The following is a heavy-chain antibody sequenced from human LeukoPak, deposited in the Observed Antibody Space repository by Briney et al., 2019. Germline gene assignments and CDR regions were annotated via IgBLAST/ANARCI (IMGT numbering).Heavy chain of an antibody. CDR1: GNYW. D-gene: IGHD2/OR15-2a*01. CDR3: VSFYETY. CDR2: INSDGSWT. Sequence: GGSLRLSYAASGNYWMHWVRQAQGKGLVWVSHINSDGSWTSYADSVKGRFTISKDNAKNTVYLQMNSLRAEDTAVYYCVSFYETYWGRGTLVTVSS. J-gene: IGHJ4*02. V-gene: IGHV3-74*01.